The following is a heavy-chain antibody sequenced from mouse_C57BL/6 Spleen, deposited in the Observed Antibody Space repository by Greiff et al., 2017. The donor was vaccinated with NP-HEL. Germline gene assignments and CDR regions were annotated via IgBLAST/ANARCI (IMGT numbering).Heavy chain of an antibody. Sequence: QVQLQESGPELVKPGASVKISCKASGYAFSSSWMNWVKQRPGKGLEWIGRIYPGDGDTNYNGKFKGKATLTADKSSSTAYMQLSSLTSEDSAVYFCASDGGAMDYWGQGTSVTVSS. CDR2: IYPGDGDT. CDR3: ASDGGAMDY. D-gene: IGHD2-3*01. CDR1: GYAFSSSW. J-gene: IGHJ4*01. V-gene: IGHV1-82*01.